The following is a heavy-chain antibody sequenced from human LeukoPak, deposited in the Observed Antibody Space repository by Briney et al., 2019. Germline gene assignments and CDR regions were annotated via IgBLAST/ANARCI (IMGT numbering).Heavy chain of an antibody. CDR2: INHSGST. CDR1: GGSFSGYY. CDR3: AARSSGWSFDY. J-gene: IGHJ4*02. Sequence: SETLSLTCAVYGGSFSGYYWSWIRQPPGKGLEWIGEINHSGSTNYNPSLKSRVTISVDTSKNQFPLKLSSVTAADTAVYYCAARSSGWSFDYWGQGTLVTVSS. V-gene: IGHV4-34*01. D-gene: IGHD6-19*01.